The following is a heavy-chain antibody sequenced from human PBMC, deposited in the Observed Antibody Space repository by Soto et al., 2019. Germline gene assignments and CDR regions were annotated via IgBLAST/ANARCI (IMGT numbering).Heavy chain of an antibody. D-gene: IGHD1-26*01. CDR1: GFSLSTSGED. CDR3: AHRQLVGLSVSFDY. Sequence: QITLKESGPTLVKPTQTLTLTCTFSGFSLSTSGEDVGWIRQPPGKALEWRALIYWDDDKRYSPSLKSRLTITEYTSTNHAVLTMTKIVPVDTATYYWAHRQLVGLSVSFDYWGQGTLVTVSS. J-gene: IGHJ4*02. CDR2: IYWDDDK. V-gene: IGHV2-5*02.